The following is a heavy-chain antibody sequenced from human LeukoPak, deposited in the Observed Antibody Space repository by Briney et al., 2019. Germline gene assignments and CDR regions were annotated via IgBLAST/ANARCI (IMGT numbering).Heavy chain of an antibody. CDR2: FYYSRTT. D-gene: IGHD4-17*01. CDR3: ARGDYGLYFFDS. CDR1: GGSISSSTYY. Sequence: SETLSLTCTVSGGSISSSTYYWGWIRQHPREGLEWSGYFYYSRTTSYNPSLKSRATISVDTSNNQFSLKLSSATAADTAVYYCARGDYGLYFFDSWGRGTLVTVSS. V-gene: IGHV4-31*03. J-gene: IGHJ4*02.